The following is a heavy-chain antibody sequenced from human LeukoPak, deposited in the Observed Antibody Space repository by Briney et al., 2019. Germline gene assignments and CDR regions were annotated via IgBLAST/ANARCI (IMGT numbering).Heavy chain of an antibody. CDR2: IYTGGST. CDR3: ARDFWDDIVVVSWFDP. Sequence: SETLSLTCTVSGGSISSYYWSWIRQPAGKGLEWIGRIYTGGSTNYNPSLKSRVTMSVDTSKNQFSLKLSSVTAADTAVYYCARDFWDDIVVVSWFDPWGQGTLVTVSS. D-gene: IGHD2-15*01. V-gene: IGHV4-4*07. J-gene: IGHJ5*02. CDR1: GGSISSYY.